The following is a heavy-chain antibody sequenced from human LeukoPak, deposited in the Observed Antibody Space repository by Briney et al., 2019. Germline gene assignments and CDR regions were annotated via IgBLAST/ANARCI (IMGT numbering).Heavy chain of an antibody. CDR2: INSGGSTI. D-gene: IGHD3-10*01. V-gene: IGHV3-74*01. CDR1: GFTFSGYW. CDR3: ASEGVRVESPGY. Sequence: QPGGSLRLSCAASGFTFSGYWMHWVRQVPGKGLVWVSRINSGGSTISYADSVKGRFTISRDNAKNTLYLQMNSLRAEDTAVYYCASEGVRVESPGYWGQGTLVTVSS. J-gene: IGHJ4*02.